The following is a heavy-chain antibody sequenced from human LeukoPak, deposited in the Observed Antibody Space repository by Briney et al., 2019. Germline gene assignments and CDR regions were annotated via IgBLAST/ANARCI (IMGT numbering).Heavy chain of an antibody. Sequence: ASVRVSCKASGGTFSSYAISWARQAPGQGLEWMGRIIPILGIANYAQKFQGRVTITADKSTSTAYMELSSLRSEDTAVYYCASTKYSSGWYEPYFDYWGQGTLVTVSS. D-gene: IGHD6-19*01. CDR2: IIPILGIA. V-gene: IGHV1-69*04. CDR3: ASTKYSSGWYEPYFDY. CDR1: GGTFSSYA. J-gene: IGHJ4*02.